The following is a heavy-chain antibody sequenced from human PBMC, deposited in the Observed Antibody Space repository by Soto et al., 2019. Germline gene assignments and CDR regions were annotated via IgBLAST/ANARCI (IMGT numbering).Heavy chain of an antibody. CDR3: ARGDSSSWYSSNWFDP. V-gene: IGHV3-48*03. CDR1: GFTFSSYE. Sequence: GGSLRLSCAASGFTFSSYEMNWVRQAPGRGLEWVSYISSSGSTIYYADSVKGRFTISRDNAKNSLYLQMNSLRAEDTAVYYCARGDSSSWYSSNWFDPWGQGTLVTVSS. D-gene: IGHD6-13*01. J-gene: IGHJ5*02. CDR2: ISSSGSTI.